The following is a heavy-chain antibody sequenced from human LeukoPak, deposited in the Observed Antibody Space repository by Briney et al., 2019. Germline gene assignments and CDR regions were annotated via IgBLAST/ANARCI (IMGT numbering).Heavy chain of an antibody. CDR3: ARAPVTVKDSFDI. Sequence: MTSGTLSLTCAVSGGSINNYYWSWIRQPAGKGLEWIGRIFTSGSTNYNASLKSRVTMSVDTSKNQFSLKLRSMTAADTAVYYCARAPVTVKDSFDIWGQGTMVTVSS. CDR1: GGSINNYY. J-gene: IGHJ3*02. CDR2: IFTSGST. D-gene: IGHD4-11*01. V-gene: IGHV4-4*07.